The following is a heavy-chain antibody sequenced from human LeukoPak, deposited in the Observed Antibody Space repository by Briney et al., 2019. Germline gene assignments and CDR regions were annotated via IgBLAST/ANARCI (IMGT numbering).Heavy chain of an antibody. J-gene: IGHJ4*02. CDR2: IYYSGST. Sequence: SETLSLTCTVSGGSISSYYWSWIRQPPEKGLEWIGYIYYSGSTNYNPSLKSRVTISVDTSKNQFSLKLSSVTAADTAVYYCARTVGLRANLFDYWGQGTLVTVSS. CDR3: ARTVGLRANLFDY. V-gene: IGHV4-59*01. CDR1: GGSISSYY. D-gene: IGHD5-12*01.